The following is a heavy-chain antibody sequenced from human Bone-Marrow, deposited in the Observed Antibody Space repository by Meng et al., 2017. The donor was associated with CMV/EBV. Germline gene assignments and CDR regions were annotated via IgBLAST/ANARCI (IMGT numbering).Heavy chain of an antibody. V-gene: IGHV3-30*02. D-gene: IGHD2-2*01. Sequence: GEPLKISCAASGLNFNSYAMHWVRQAPGKGLEWVACLRYDGTNTYYADSVKGRFTISRDNFKNTLYLQMNSLRAEDTAVYHCAKEGILWGGYQLLSYYFHCRGHGTLVTVSS. CDR3: AKEGILWGGYQLLSYYFHC. CDR1: GLNFNSYA. J-gene: IGHJ4*01. CDR2: LRYDGTNT.